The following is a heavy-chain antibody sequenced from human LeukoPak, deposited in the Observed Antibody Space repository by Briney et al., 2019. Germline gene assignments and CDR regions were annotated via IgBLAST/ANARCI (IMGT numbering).Heavy chain of an antibody. V-gene: IGHV4-4*02. Sequence: PSGTLSLTCAVSGGSISSSNWWSWVRQPPGKGLEWIGEIYHSGSTNYNPSLKSRVTISVDKSKNQFSLKLSSVTAADTAVYYCAKYYYDSSGYGAFDIWGQGTMVTVSS. CDR1: GGSISSSNW. D-gene: IGHD3-22*01. J-gene: IGHJ3*02. CDR2: IYHSGST. CDR3: AKYYYDSSGYGAFDI.